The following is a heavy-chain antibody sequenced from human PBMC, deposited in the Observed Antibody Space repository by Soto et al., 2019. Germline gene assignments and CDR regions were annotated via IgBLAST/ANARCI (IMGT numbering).Heavy chain of an antibody. D-gene: IGHD6-6*01. V-gene: IGHV1-69*01. CDR3: AREDSSSSGLYYYYGMDV. Sequence: QVQLVQSGGEVKKPGSSVKVSCKASGGTFSSYAISWVRQAPGQGLEWMGGIIPIFGTANYAQKFQGRVTITADESTSTAYMELSSLRSEDTAVYYCAREDSSSSGLYYYYGMDVWGQGTTVTVSS. CDR1: GGTFSSYA. J-gene: IGHJ6*02. CDR2: IIPIFGTA.